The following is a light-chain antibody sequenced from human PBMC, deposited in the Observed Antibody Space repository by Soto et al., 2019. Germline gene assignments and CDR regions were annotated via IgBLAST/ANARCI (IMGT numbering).Light chain of an antibody. CDR1: QIISTY. Sequence: DIQMTQSPSSLSASVGDRVTITCRASQIISTYLNWYQQRAGLAPRLLIYAASSLQSGVPPRFSGSGSGTDFTLTISSLQPEDFAVYYCQHYYSWPRTFGQGTKVDIK. CDR2: AAS. CDR3: QHYYSWPRT. V-gene: IGKV1-39*01. J-gene: IGKJ1*01.